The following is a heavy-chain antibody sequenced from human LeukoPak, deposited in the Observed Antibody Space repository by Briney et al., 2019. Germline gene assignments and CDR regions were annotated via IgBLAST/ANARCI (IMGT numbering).Heavy chain of an antibody. V-gene: IGHV3-74*01. CDR3: ARDLTPRGVLADTGEQWLVHAY. CDR1: GFTFSSYW. Sequence: GGSLRLSCAASGFTFSSYWMHWVRQAPGKGLVWVSRINTDGSSTSYADSVKGRFTISRDNAKNTLYLQMNSLRAEDTAVYYCARDLTPRGVLADTGEQWLVHAYWGQGTLVTVSS. D-gene: IGHD6-19*01. CDR2: INTDGSST. J-gene: IGHJ4*02.